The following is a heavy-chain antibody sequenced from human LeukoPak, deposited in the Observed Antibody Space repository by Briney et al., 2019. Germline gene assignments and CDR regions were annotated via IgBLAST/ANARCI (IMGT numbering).Heavy chain of an antibody. V-gene: IGHV3-23*01. CDR2: ISGSGGST. CDR3: AKDSYCSSTSCYNGNNWFDP. J-gene: IGHJ5*02. CDR1: GFTFSTYE. Sequence: GGSLRLSCAASGFTFSTYEMNWVRQAPEKGLEWVSAISGSGGSTYYADSVKGRFTISRDNSKNTLYLQMNSLRAEDTAVYYCAKDSYCSSTSCYNGNNWFDPWGQGTLVTVSS. D-gene: IGHD2-2*02.